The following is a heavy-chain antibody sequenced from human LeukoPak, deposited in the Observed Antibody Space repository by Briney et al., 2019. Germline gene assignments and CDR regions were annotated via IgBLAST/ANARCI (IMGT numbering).Heavy chain of an antibody. J-gene: IGHJ4*02. CDR3: ARETIAVAAPDY. CDR2: IYYSGST. D-gene: IGHD6-19*01. Sequence: SQTLSLTCTVSGGSISSGDYYWSWIRQPPGKGLEWIGYIYYSGSTYYNPSLKSRVTISVDTSKNQFSLKLSSVTAADTAVYYCARETIAVAAPDYWGQGTLVTVSS. CDR1: GGSISSGDYY. V-gene: IGHV4-30-4*08.